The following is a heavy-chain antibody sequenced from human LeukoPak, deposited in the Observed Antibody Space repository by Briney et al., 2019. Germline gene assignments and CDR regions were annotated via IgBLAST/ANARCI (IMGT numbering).Heavy chain of an antibody. Sequence: SETLSLTCAVYGGSFSGYYWSWIRQPPGKGLEWIGEINHSGSTNYNPSLKSRVTISVDTSKNQVSLKLSSVTAADTAVYYCARVEEVVGVNWFDSWGQGTLVTVSS. D-gene: IGHD1-26*01. CDR3: ARVEEVVGVNWFDS. CDR1: GGSFSGYY. CDR2: INHSGST. J-gene: IGHJ5*01. V-gene: IGHV4-34*01.